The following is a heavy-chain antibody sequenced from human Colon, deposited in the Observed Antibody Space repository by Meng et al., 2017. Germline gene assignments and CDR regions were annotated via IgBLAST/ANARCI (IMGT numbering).Heavy chain of an antibody. V-gene: IGHV3-30*10. CDR3: VRDKGVTCLDT. J-gene: IGHJ5*01. CDR2: IWSDGSSK. CDR1: GFTFSSYA. D-gene: IGHD3-10*01. Sequence: GESLKISCAASGFTFSSYAMHWVRQAPGKGLEWVAFIWSDGSSKFYTDSVRGRFTISRDNSKNTLSLQMDSLRVEDTAVYYCVRDKGVTCLDTWGQGTLVTVSS.